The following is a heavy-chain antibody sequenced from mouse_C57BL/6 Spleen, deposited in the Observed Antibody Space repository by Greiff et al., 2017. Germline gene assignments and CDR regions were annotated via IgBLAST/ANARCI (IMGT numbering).Heavy chain of an antibody. Sequence: VQLQQSGAELVRPGTSVKMSCKASGYTFTNYWIGWAKQRPGHGLEWIGDIYPGGGYTNYNEKFKGKATLTADKASSTAYMQFSSLTSEDSAIYYCARHDGYSYFDYWGQGTTLTVSS. D-gene: IGHD2-3*01. J-gene: IGHJ2*01. V-gene: IGHV1-63*01. CDR1: GYTFTNYW. CDR2: IYPGGGYT. CDR3: ARHDGYSYFDY.